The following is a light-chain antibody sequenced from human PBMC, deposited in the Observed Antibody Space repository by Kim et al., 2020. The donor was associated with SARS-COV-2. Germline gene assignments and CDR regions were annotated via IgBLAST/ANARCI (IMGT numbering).Light chain of an antibody. J-gene: IGLJ3*02. CDR1: SSNIGKGYD. CDR2: AKT. Sequence: RVTSNGNGSSSNIGKGYDVHWYQRLPGTAPKLLISAKTNRPSGVPVRFSGSKSGTSASLAINGLQAEDEAEYYCQSYDSSLSAWVFGGGTQLTVL. V-gene: IGLV1-40*01. CDR3: QSYDSSLSAWV.